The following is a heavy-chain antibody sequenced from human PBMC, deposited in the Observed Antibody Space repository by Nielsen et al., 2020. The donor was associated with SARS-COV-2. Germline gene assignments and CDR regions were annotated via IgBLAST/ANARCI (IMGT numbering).Heavy chain of an antibody. J-gene: IGHJ4*02. Sequence: ASVKVSCKASGYTFTSYAMHWVRQAPGQRLEWMGWINAGNGNTKYSQKFQGRGTITRDTSASTAYMELSSLRSEDTAVYYCARDRSQWSGGRGHYFDYWGQGTLVTVSS. V-gene: IGHV1-3*01. D-gene: IGHD2-15*01. CDR2: INAGNGNT. CDR3: ARDRSQWSGGRGHYFDY. CDR1: GYTFTSYA.